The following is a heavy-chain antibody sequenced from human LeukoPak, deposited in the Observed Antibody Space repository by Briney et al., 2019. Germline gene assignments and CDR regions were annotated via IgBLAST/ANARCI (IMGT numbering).Heavy chain of an antibody. CDR3: ARDEGIVAVVAFDI. CDR2: NYYSGST. D-gene: IGHD2-21*01. Sequence: PSETLSLTCTVSGGSISSSSYYWGWIRQPPGKGLEWIGSNYYSGSTYYNPSLKSRVTISVDTSKNQFSLKLSSVTAADTAVYYCARDEGIVAVVAFDIWGQGTMVTVSS. V-gene: IGHV4-39*07. CDR1: GGSISSSSYY. J-gene: IGHJ3*02.